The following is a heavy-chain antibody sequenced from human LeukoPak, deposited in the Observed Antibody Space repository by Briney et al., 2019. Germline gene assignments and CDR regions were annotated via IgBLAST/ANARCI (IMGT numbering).Heavy chain of an antibody. J-gene: IGHJ4*02. D-gene: IGHD2-21*01. CDR2: IYYSGST. CDR3: ARRGLAYYYFDY. CDR1: GGSISSYY. Sequence: PSETLSLTCTVSGGSISSYYWSWIRQPPGKGLEGIGYIYYSGSTNYNPSLKSRVTISVDTSKNQFSLKLSSVTAADTAVYYCARRGLAYYYFDYWGQGTLVTVSS. V-gene: IGHV4-59*08.